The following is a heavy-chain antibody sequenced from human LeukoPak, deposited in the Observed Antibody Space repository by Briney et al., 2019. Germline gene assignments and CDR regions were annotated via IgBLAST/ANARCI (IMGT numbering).Heavy chain of an antibody. V-gene: IGHV3-30-3*01. D-gene: IGHD6-19*01. CDR2: ISYDGSNK. J-gene: IGHJ4*02. CDR1: GFTFSNYA. CDR3: ASVTTQYRSGWPAN. Sequence: GGSLRLSCAASGFTFSNYAMHWVRQAPGKGLEWVAVISYDGSNKYYADSVKGRFTISRDNSKNTLYLQMNSLRAEDTAVYYCASVTTQYRSGWPANWGQGTLVTVSS.